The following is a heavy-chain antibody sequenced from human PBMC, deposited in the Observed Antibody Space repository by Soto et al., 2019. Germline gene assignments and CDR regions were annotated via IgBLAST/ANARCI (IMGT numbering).Heavy chain of an antibody. CDR2: ISNDGSNK. V-gene: IGHV3-30*03. CDR3: ARGGGYTYGTNDAFDI. CDR1: GFTFRNYG. D-gene: IGHD5-18*01. Sequence: GGSLRLSCAASGFTFRNYGMHWVRQVPGKGLEWVAVISNDGSNKYKVYSVEGRFTISRDNFKNTLYLQMNSLRAEDTAVYYCARGGGYTYGTNDAFDIWGQGTMVTVSS. J-gene: IGHJ3*02.